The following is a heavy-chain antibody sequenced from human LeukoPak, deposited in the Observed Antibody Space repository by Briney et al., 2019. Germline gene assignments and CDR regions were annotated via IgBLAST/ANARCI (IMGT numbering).Heavy chain of an antibody. D-gene: IGHD5-18*01. Sequence: GRSLRLPCAASGFTFSSYGMHWVRQAPGKGLEWVAVISYDGSNKYYADSVKGRFTISRDNSKNTLYLQMNSLRAEDTAVYYCAKGDVDTAMVRGYWGQGTLVTVSS. CDR2: ISYDGSNK. V-gene: IGHV3-30*18. J-gene: IGHJ4*02. CDR1: GFTFSSYG. CDR3: AKGDVDTAMVRGY.